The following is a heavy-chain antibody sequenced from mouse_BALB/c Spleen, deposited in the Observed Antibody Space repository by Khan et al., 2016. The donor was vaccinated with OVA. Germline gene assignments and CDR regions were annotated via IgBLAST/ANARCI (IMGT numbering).Heavy chain of an antibody. CDR2: IFPGDDSP. Sequence: QVQLQQSGTELVKPGASVKLSCKAYGYTFTNYDINWVRQRPEQGLEWIGWIFPGDDSPKYNETFKDKATLTPDKSSSTAYIQLSRLTSEDSAVYFWARRRGSMDDWGQGTSVTVSS. V-gene: IGHV1-85*01. CDR3: ARRRGSMDD. J-gene: IGHJ4*01. CDR1: GYTFTNYD.